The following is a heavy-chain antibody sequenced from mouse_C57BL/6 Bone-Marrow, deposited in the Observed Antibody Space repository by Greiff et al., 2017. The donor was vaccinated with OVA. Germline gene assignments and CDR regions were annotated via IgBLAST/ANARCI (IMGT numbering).Heavy chain of an antibody. CDR1: GYTFTSYW. J-gene: IGHJ4*01. CDR2: IYPGSGST. V-gene: IGHV1-55*01. D-gene: IGHD1-2*01. Sequence: QVQLQQPGAELVKPGASVKMSCKASGYTFTSYWITWVKQRPGQGLEWIGDIYPGSGSTNYNEKFKSKATLTVATSSSTAYMQLSSLTSGDSAVYYGARPLITRYCAMDYWGQGTSVTVSS. CDR3: ARPLITRYCAMDY.